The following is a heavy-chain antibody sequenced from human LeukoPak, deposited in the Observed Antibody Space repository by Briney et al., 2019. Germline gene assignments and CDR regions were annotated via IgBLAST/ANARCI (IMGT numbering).Heavy chain of an antibody. J-gene: IGHJ4*02. V-gene: IGHV1-46*01. CDR3: ARQGPSGEYFDY. CDR2: INPSGGST. Sequence: ASVKVSCKASGYTFTSYYMHWVRQAPGQGLEWMGIINPSGGSTSYAQKFQGRVTMTRDMSTSTVYMELSSLRSEDTAVYYCARQGPSGEYFDYWGQGTLVTVSS. CDR1: GYTFTSYY. D-gene: IGHD3-3*01.